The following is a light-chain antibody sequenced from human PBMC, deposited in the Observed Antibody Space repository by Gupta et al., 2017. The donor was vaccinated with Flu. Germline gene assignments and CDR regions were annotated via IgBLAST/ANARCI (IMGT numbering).Light chain of an antibody. CDR1: QSVSSY. V-gene: IGKV3-11*01. CDR2: DAS. CDR3: QQRSNWPLT. J-gene: IGKJ4*01. Sequence: PATLSLSPGERATLSCRASQSVSSYLAWYQQKPGQGPRLLIYDASNRATGIPARFSGSGSGTDFTLTISSLEPEDFAIYYCQQRSNWPLTFGGGTKVEIQ.